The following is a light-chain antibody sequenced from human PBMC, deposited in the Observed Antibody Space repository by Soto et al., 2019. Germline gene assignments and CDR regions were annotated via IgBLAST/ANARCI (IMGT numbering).Light chain of an antibody. CDR3: QQYNNWPPLT. Sequence: EIVMTQSPATLSVSPGERATLSCRASQSISSSYLAWYQQKPGQAPRLLIYGASTRATGIPARFSGSGSGTEFTLTISNLQSEEFAVYYCQQYNNWPPLTFGGGTKVEIK. CDR1: QSISSSY. V-gene: IGKV3-15*01. J-gene: IGKJ4*01. CDR2: GAS.